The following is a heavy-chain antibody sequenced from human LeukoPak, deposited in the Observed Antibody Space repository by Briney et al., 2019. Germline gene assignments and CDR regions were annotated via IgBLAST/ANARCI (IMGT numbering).Heavy chain of an antibody. CDR3: ARRTRAGYCSSTSCYGYYYGMDV. CDR2: INHSVST. V-gene: IGHV4-34*01. CDR1: GGSFSGYY. J-gene: IGHJ6*02. D-gene: IGHD2-2*01. Sequence: SETLSLTCAVYGGSFSGYYWSWIRQPPGKGLEWLGEINHSVSTNYNPSLKSRVTISVDTSKNQFSLKLSSVTAADTAVYYCARRTRAGYCSSTSCYGYYYGMDVWGQGTTVTVSS.